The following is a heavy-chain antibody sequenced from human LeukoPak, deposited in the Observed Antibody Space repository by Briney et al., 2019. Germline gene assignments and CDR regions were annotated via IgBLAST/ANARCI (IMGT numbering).Heavy chain of an antibody. J-gene: IGHJ6*02. CDR1: GYTLTELS. CDR3: ARDHNLRDGYNDYYYGMDV. D-gene: IGHD5-24*01. V-gene: IGHV1-24*01. CDR2: FDPEDGET. Sequence: GASVKVSCKVSGYTLTELSMHWVRQAPGKGLEWMGGFDPEDGETIYAQKFQGRVTMTEDTSTDTAYMELSSLRSEDTAVYYCARDHNLRDGYNDYYYGMDVWGQGTTVTVSS.